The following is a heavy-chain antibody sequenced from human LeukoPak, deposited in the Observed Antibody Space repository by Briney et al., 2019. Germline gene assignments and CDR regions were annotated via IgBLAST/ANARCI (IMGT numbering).Heavy chain of an antibody. CDR3: ASGDYSNGWHLDF. V-gene: IGHV3-33*01. J-gene: IGHJ4*02. Sequence: GGSLRLSCAASGFPFSSYGMHWVRQAPGKGLERVAVTWHDGSYKYYADSVKGRFTISRDNSRSTLYLQMNSLRAEDTAVYYCASGDYSNGWHLDFWGQGTLVTVSS. D-gene: IGHD6-19*01. CDR1: GFPFSSYG. CDR2: TWHDGSYK.